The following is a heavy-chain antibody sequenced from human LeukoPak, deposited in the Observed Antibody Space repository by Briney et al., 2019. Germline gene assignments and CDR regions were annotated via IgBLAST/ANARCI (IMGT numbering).Heavy chain of an antibody. J-gene: IGHJ4*02. V-gene: IGHV3-53*01. CDR2: IHSGGNT. D-gene: IGHD1-14*01. CDR1: GFTVSSNY. CDR3: ARQTGLYSLLDY. Sequence: PGGSLRLSCAASGFTVSSNYMSWVRQAPGKGLGWVSVIHSGGNTYYADSVKGRFTISRDNSRNTLYLQMNSLRAEDTAVYYCARQTGLYSLLDYWGQGTLVTVSS.